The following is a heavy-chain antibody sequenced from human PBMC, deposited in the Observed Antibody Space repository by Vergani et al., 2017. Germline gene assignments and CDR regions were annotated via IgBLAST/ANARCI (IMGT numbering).Heavy chain of an antibody. Sequence: QVQLVESGGGVVPPGRSLRLSCAASGFTFSSYGMHWVRQAPGKGLEWVAVISYDGSNKYYADSVKGRFTISRDNSKNTLYLQMNSLRAEDTAVYYCANVYLPTIYYYYGMDVWGQGTTVTVSS. V-gene: IGHV3-30*18. CDR2: ISYDGSNK. J-gene: IGHJ6*02. D-gene: IGHD1-26*01. CDR1: GFTFSSYG. CDR3: ANVYLPTIYYYYGMDV.